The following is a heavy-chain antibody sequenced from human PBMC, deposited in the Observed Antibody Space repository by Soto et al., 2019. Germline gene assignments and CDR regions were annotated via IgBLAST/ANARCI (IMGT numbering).Heavy chain of an antibody. CDR1: GGSFSRYY. V-gene: IGHV4-59*01. CDR3: ARANGESGSWIDAFDI. CDR2: IYYSGST. Sequence: QVQLQESGPGLVKPSETLSLTCTVSGGSFSRYYWSWIRQPPGKGLECIGYIYYSGSTNYNPSLNSLVTLSSVPSNILFSLKLNSVTAADTALYYCARANGESGSWIDAFDIWGKGTMVTVSS. J-gene: IGHJ3*02. D-gene: IGHD6-13*01.